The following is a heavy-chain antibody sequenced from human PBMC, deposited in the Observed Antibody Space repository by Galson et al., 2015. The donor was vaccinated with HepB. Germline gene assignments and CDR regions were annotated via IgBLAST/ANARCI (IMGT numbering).Heavy chain of an antibody. CDR1: GGSISSYY. D-gene: IGHD3-3*01. CDR2: IYTSGST. V-gene: IGHV4-4*07. CDR3: ARDRYDFWSGYPHPDY. J-gene: IGHJ4*02. Sequence: LSLTCTVSGGSISSYYWNWIRQPAGKGLEWIGRIYTSGSTNYNPSLKSRVTMSVDTSKNQFSLKLSSVTAADTAVYYCARDRYDFWSGYPHPDYWGQGTLVTVSS.